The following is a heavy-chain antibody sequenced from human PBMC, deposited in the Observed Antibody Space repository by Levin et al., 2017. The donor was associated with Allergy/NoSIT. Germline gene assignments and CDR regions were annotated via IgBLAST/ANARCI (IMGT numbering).Heavy chain of an antibody. Sequence: ASETLSLTCTVSGGSINNFHWSWIRQPPGKGLEWIAYIYYLGNTNYNPSLKSRLTISVDTSRNQFSLRLSSVTAADTAMYYCARIGMVSGDRSGAFDYWGQGSLVTVSS. CDR2: IYYLGNT. D-gene: IGHD3-10*01. CDR1: GGSINNFH. CDR3: ARIGMVSGDRSGAFDY. J-gene: IGHJ4*02. V-gene: IGHV4-59*01.